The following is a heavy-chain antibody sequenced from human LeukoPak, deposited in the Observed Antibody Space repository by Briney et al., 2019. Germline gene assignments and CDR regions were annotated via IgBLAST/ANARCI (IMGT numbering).Heavy chain of an antibody. D-gene: IGHD1-26*01. Sequence: SVTLSLTCTVSGGSISSSSYYWGWIRQPPGKGLERIGSIYYSGSTYYNPSLKSRVTISVDTSKNQFSLKLSSVTAADTAVYYCARDKSGSFDYWGQGTLVTVSS. CDR1: GGSISSSSYY. CDR3: ARDKSGSFDY. J-gene: IGHJ4*02. CDR2: IYYSGST. V-gene: IGHV4-39*07.